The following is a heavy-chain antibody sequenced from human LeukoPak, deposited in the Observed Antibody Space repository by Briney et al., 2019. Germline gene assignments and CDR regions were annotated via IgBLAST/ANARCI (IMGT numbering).Heavy chain of an antibody. Sequence: PGGSLRLSCAASGFTFSSYATNWARQAPGKGLEWVSAISGSGASTYYADSVKGRFTISRDNSKNTLYLQMNSLRAEDTAIYYCAKAALRYQLLSSLDYWGQGTLVTVSS. CDR3: AKAALRYQLLSSLDY. CDR1: GFTFSSYA. D-gene: IGHD2-2*01. J-gene: IGHJ4*02. V-gene: IGHV3-23*01. CDR2: ISGSGAST.